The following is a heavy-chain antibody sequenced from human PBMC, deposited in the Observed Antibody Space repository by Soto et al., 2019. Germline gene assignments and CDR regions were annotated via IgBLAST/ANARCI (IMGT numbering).Heavy chain of an antibody. D-gene: IGHD6-19*01. Sequence: QVQLQESGPGLVKPSETLSLTCTVSGGSINSFYWSWIRQPPGQGLEWIGYFYYSGNTYYIPSLKSRVTISVDASKNQLDPRLTSVSAADTAVYHCARSIAVDPFDIWGQGTMVTVSS. CDR3: ARSIAVDPFDI. V-gene: IGHV4-59*08. CDR2: FYYSGNT. J-gene: IGHJ3*02. CDR1: GGSINSFY.